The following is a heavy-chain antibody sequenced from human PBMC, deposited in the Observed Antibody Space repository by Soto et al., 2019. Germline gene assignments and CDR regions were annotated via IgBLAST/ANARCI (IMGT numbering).Heavy chain of an antibody. D-gene: IGHD3-22*01. Sequence: SETLSLTCTVSGGSIRSGGYYWSWIRQHPGKGLEWIGYIYYSGSTYYNPSLKSRVTISVDTSKNQFSLKLSSVTAADTAVYYCARERVTMTPYYYYGMDVWGQGTTVT. CDR3: ARERVTMTPYYYYGMDV. CDR2: IYYSGST. CDR1: GGSIRSGGYY. V-gene: IGHV4-31*03. J-gene: IGHJ6*02.